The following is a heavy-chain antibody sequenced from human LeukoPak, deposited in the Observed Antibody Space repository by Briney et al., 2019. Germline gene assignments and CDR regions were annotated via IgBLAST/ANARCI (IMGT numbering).Heavy chain of an antibody. CDR2: IYPGDSDT. J-gene: IGHJ3*02. D-gene: IGHD4-17*01. V-gene: IGHV5-51*01. CDR1: GYSFTSYW. CDR3: ARGHTVLNAFDI. Sequence: GESLQISCKGSGYSFTSYWIGWVRQMPGKGLEGMGIIYPGDSDTRYSPSFQGQVTISADKSISTTYLQWSRLKASDTAMYYCARGHTVLNAFDIWGQGTMVTVSS.